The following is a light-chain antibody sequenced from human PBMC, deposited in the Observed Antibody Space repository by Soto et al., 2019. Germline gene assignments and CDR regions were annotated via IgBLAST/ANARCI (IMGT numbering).Light chain of an antibody. CDR1: RSDVGSHNL. V-gene: IGLV2-23*03. CDR3: CSYAGSSSFVV. J-gene: IGLJ2*01. Sequence: QSALTQPASVSGSPGQSITISCTGTRSDVGSHNLVSWYQQHPGKAPKLVIYEGSERPSGVSNRFSGSKSGNTSSLTISGLQAEDEAEYYCCSYAGSSSFVVFGGGTKLTVL. CDR2: EGS.